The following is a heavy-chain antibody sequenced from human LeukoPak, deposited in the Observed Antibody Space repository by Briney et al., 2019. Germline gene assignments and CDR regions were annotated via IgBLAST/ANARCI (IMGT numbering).Heavy chain of an antibody. Sequence: PGRSLRLSCAASGFTFDDYAMHWVRQAPGKGLEWVSGISWNSGSIGYADSVKGRLTISRDNAKNSLYLQMNSLRAEDMALYYCAKDVSPYYRLRYFDYWGQGTLVTVSS. V-gene: IGHV3-9*03. CDR3: AKDVSPYYRLRYFDY. D-gene: IGHD3-10*01. CDR1: GFTFDDYA. J-gene: IGHJ4*02. CDR2: ISWNSGSI.